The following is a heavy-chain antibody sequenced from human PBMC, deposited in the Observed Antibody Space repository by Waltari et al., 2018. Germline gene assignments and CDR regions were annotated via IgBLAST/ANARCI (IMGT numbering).Heavy chain of an antibody. CDR1: GYTFTDYS. CDR2: VDPEDGET. CDR3: ATALGDRSSASRAFDI. V-gene: IGHV1-69-2*01. D-gene: IGHD3-10*01. Sequence: VQLLQSGTELKKPGTTVKISCQVSGYTFTDYSIPWVQQAPGKGPHWMGLVDPEDGETIYAEKFQGRVTITADTSTDTAYMELSSLRSEDTAVYYCATALGDRSSASRAFDIWGLGTMITVSS. J-gene: IGHJ3*02.